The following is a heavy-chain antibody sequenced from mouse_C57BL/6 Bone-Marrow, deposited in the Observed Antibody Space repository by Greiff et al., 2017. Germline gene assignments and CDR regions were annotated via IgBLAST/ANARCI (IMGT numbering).Heavy chain of an antibody. CDR2: IRSKSSNYAT. V-gene: IGHV10-3*01. CDR3: VGDGGHYYGSSYGFAY. J-gene: IGHJ3*01. D-gene: IGHD1-1*01. CDR1: GFTFNTYA. Sequence: EVQLVESGGGLVQPKGSLKLSCAASGFTFNTYAMHWVRQAPGKGLEWVARIRSKSSNYATYYADSVKDRFTISRDDSQSMLYLQMNNLKTEDTAMYYCVGDGGHYYGSSYGFAYWGQGTLVTVSA.